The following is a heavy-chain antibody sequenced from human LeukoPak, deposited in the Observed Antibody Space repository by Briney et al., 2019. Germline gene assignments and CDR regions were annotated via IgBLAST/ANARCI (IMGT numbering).Heavy chain of an antibody. D-gene: IGHD2-15*01. J-gene: IGHJ4*02. CDR2: ISGSGGST. V-gene: IGHV3-23*01. CDR3: AKSALGYCPKRGDYFDY. Sequence: GGSLRLSFAASGFTFSSYAMSWVRQAPGKGLEWVSAISGSGGSTYYADSVKGRFTISRDNSKNTLYLQMNSLRAEDTAVYYCAKSALGYCPKRGDYFDYWGQGTLVTVSS. CDR1: GFTFSSYA.